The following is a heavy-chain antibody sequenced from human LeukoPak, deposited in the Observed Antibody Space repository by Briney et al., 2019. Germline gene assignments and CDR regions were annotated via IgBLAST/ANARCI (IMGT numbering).Heavy chain of an antibody. Sequence: ASVKVSCKASGGTFSSYAISWVRQAPGQGLELMGGIIPIFGTANYAQKFQGRVTITADESTSTAYMELSSLRSEDTAVYYCASTPDFWSGYYFDYWGQGTLVTVSS. D-gene: IGHD3-3*01. V-gene: IGHV1-69*13. CDR3: ASTPDFWSGYYFDY. CDR1: GGTFSSYA. CDR2: IIPIFGTA. J-gene: IGHJ4*02.